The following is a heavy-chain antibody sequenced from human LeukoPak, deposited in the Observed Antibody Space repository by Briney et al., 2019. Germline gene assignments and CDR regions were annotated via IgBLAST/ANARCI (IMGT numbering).Heavy chain of an antibody. CDR1: GGSISSSSYY. V-gene: IGHV4-39*01. D-gene: IGHD6-13*01. CDR3: ARHSLREAAGTVADY. J-gene: IGHJ4*02. Sequence: SETLSLTCTVSGGSISSSSYYWGWIRQPPGKGLEWIGSIFYSGSTYYNPSLKSRVTISVDTSKNQFSLKLSSVTAADTAMYYCARHSLREAAGTVADYWGQGTLVTVSS. CDR2: IFYSGST.